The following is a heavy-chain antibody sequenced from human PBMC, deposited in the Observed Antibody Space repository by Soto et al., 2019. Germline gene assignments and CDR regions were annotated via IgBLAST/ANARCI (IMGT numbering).Heavy chain of an antibody. Sequence: QVQLQESGPGLVKPSETLSLTCTVSGGSISSYYWSWIRQPPGKGLEWIGYIYYSGSTNYNPSLXRXAXLXXATSKNQFSLKLSSVTAADTAVYYCARRYGYAFDIWGQGTMVTVSS. CDR1: GGSISSYY. CDR2: IYYSGST. D-gene: IGHD4-17*01. CDR3: ARRYGYAFDI. V-gene: IGHV4-59*01. J-gene: IGHJ3*02.